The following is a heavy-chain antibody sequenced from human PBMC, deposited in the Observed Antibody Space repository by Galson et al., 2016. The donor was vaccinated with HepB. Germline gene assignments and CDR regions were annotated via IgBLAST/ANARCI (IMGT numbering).Heavy chain of an antibody. CDR1: GYTFTTYY. CDR3: ATDDYGEEFEY. J-gene: IGHJ4*02. D-gene: IGHD4-17*01. Sequence: SVKVSCKASGYTFTTYYMHWVRQAPGQGLEWMGIFNPSGGGANYAQDFQDRVAMTRDTSTNTVSLKLTSLRSEDSAVYYCATDDYGEEFEYWGQGTPVTVSS. CDR2: FNPSGGGA. V-gene: IGHV1-46*01.